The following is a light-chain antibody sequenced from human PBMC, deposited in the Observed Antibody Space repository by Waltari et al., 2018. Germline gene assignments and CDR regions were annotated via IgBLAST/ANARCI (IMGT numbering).Light chain of an antibody. CDR2: WAS. J-gene: IGKJ2*01. CDR3: QQYYSSPPT. Sequence: DIVMTQPPAYLAVSLAERATTNSTSSQSILYSSNNKNYLAWYQQKPGQAPKLLIYWASTRETGVPDRFSGSGSGTDFTLTISSLEAEDVAVYHCQQYYSSPPTFGQGTKLEIK. CDR1: QSILYSSNNKNY. V-gene: IGKV4-1*01.